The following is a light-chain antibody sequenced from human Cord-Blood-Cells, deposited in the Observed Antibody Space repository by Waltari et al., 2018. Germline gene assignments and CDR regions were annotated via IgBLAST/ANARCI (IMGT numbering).Light chain of an antibody. Sequence: QSALTQPASVSGSPGQSNTISCTGTSSDVGRYNLVSWYQQHPGHAPKLMIYEGSKRPSGVSNRFSGSKSGNTASLTISGRRAEDEADYYCCSYAGSSTLVFGGGTKLTVL. CDR2: EGS. CDR3: CSYAGSSTLV. CDR1: SSDVGRYNL. J-gene: IGLJ3*02. V-gene: IGLV2-23*01.